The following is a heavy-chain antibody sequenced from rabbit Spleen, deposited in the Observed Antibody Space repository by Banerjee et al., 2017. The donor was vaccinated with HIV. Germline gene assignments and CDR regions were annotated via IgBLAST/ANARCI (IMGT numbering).Heavy chain of an antibody. V-gene: IGHV1S45*01. D-gene: IGHD1-1*01. CDR3: AGDHAISGYRFNL. CDR2: IYTLSGSA. CDR1: GVSFSDKDV. Sequence: QEQLVESGGGLVQPEGSLTLTCTASGVSFSDKDVMCWVRQAPGKGLEWIGCIYTLSGSAYYATWAKGRFTISKTSSTTVTLQMTSLTAADTATYFCAGDHAISGYRFNLWGPGTLVTVS. J-gene: IGHJ4*01.